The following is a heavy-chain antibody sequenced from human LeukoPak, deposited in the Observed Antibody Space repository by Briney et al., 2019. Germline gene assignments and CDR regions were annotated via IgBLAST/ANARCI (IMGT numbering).Heavy chain of an antibody. Sequence: SLRLSCAASGFTFDDYAMHWVRQAPGKGLEWVSGISWNSGSIGYADSVKGRFTISRDNAKNSLYLQMNSLRAEDMALYYCAKAKYSSSWASYFDYWGQGTLVTVSS. J-gene: IGHJ4*02. CDR1: GFTFDDYA. CDR2: ISWNSGSI. CDR3: AKAKYSSSWASYFDY. V-gene: IGHV3-9*03. D-gene: IGHD6-13*01.